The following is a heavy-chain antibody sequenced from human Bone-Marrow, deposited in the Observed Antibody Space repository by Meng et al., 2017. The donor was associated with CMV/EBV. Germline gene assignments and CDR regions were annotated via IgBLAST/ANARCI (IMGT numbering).Heavy chain of an antibody. J-gene: IGHJ4*02. CDR2: ISTRSNTI. CDR3: ARGVRERRFLEWGVGTNYLDY. CDR1: GFILSNYS. Sequence: GESLKISCAASGFILSNYSMNWVRQAPGKGLQWVSYISTRSNTIYYADSLRGRFTISRDDAKNSLYLQMNSLRAEDTAVYYCARGVRERRFLEWGVGTNYLDYWGQGTLVTVSS. D-gene: IGHD3-3*01. V-gene: IGHV3-48*04.